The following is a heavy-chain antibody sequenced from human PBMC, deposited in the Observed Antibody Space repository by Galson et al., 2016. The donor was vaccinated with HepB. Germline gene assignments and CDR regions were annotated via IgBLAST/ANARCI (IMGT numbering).Heavy chain of an antibody. J-gene: IGHJ5*02. CDR2: INHRGDT. CDR3: ARSFNPMGRGQNWFDA. V-gene: IGHV4-34*01. CDR1: GGSFSDYY. Sequence: ETLSLTCAVYGGSFSDYYWNWIRQAPGKGLEWIGEINHRGDTNYHPSLKSRVTVSVDMPRNQFSLRLNSVTAADTSVYYCARSFNPMGRGQNWFDAWGQGTLVTVSS.